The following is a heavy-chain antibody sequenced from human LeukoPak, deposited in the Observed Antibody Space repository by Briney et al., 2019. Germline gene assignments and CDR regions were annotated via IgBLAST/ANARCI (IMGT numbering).Heavy chain of an antibody. J-gene: IGHJ5*02. CDR2: IYPGDSDT. D-gene: IGHD3-22*01. CDR3: ARRTYYYDSSGYYYGGSHTPNWFDP. Sequence: GESLKISCKGSGYSFTSYWIGWVRQMPGKGLEWMGIIYPGDSDTRYSPSFQGQVTIPADKSISTAYLQWSSLKASDTAMYYCARRTYYYDSSGYYYGGSHTPNWFDPWGQGTLVTVSS. V-gene: IGHV5-51*01. CDR1: GYSFTSYW.